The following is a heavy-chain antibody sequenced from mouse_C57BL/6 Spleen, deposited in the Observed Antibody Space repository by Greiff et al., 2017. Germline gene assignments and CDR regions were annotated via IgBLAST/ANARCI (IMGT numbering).Heavy chain of an antibody. CDR1: GFTFSDYG. Sequence: EVKLMESGGGLVKPGGSLKLSCAASGFTFSDYGMHWVRQAPEKGLEWVAYISSGSSTIYYADTVKGRFTISRDNAKNTLFLQMTSLRSEDTAMCYFACGGVYYFDYWGQGPTPTVSS. J-gene: IGHJ2*01. V-gene: IGHV5-17*01. CDR2: ISSGSSTI. CDR3: ACGGVYYFDY.